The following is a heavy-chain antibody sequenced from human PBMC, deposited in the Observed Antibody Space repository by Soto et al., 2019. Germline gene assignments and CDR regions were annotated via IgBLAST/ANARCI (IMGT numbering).Heavy chain of an antibody. CDR3: AKLNRVTMVRGVIFDY. Sequence: GGSLRLSCAASGFTFSSYAMSWVRQAPGKGLEWVSAISGSGGSTYYADSVKGRFTISRANSKNTLYLQINSLRAEDTAVYYCAKLNRVTMVRGVIFDYWGQGTLVTVSS. CDR2: ISGSGGST. CDR1: GFTFSSYA. J-gene: IGHJ4*02. V-gene: IGHV3-23*01. D-gene: IGHD3-10*01.